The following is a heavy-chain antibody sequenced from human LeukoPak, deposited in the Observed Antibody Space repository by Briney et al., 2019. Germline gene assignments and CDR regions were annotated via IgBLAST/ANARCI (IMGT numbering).Heavy chain of an antibody. CDR3: ARDWLRLGY. Sequence: GGSLRLLCAASGYTVRSYEMNWVHHAPGKGLEWVSYISSSGSVKFYADSVKGRFTISRDNAKNSLHLQMNSLRAEDTAVYYCARDWLRLGYWGQGTLVTVSS. CDR1: GYTVRSYE. D-gene: IGHD5-12*01. J-gene: IGHJ4*02. CDR2: ISSSGSVK. V-gene: IGHV3-48*03.